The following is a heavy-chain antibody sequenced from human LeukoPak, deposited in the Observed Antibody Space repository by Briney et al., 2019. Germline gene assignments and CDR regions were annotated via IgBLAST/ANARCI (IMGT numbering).Heavy chain of an antibody. V-gene: IGHV3-23*01. CDR1: GFTFSNYA. CDR3: ARDIMGESPGLDDDY. Sequence: GGSLRLSCAASGFTFSNYAMSWVRQAPGKGLEWVSGVSGSGGSTYYADSVKGRFTISRDNSKNTLYLQMNSLRAEDTAVYYCARDIMGESPGLDDDYWGQGTLVTVSS. J-gene: IGHJ4*02. D-gene: IGHD3-16*01. CDR2: VSGSGGST.